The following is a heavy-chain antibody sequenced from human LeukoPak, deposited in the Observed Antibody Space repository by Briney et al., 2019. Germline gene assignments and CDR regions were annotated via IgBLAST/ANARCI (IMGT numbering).Heavy chain of an antibody. D-gene: IGHD3-22*01. CDR3: ARGGPYYDSTNNWFDP. V-gene: IGHV1-69*08. Sequence: ASVKVSCKASGGTFSSYTISWVRQAPGQGLEWMGRIIPILGTANYAQKFQGRVTIIADKSTSTAYMELSSLRSEDTAVYYCARGGPYYDSTNNWFDPWGQGTLVTVSS. CDR2: IIPILGTA. J-gene: IGHJ5*02. CDR1: GGTFSSYT.